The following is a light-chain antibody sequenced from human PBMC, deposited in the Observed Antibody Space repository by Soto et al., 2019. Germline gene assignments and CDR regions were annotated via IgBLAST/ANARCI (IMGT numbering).Light chain of an antibody. CDR3: QSFDSSLSGV. CDR1: SSDIGAGYR. Sequence: QAVVTQPPSVSGAPGERVTISCTGSSSDIGAGYRVRWYQQVPGTAPKLLIYDNTNRPSGVSVRFSGSKSGTSASLAISGLQAEDEADYYCQSFDSSLSGVFGSGTKLTVL. V-gene: IGLV1-40*01. CDR2: DNT. J-gene: IGLJ1*01.